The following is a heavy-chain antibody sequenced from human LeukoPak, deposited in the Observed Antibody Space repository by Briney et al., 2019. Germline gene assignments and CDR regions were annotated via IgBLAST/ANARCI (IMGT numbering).Heavy chain of an antibody. CDR2: IKQDGGGK. J-gene: IGHJ5*02. D-gene: IGHD1-20*01. V-gene: IGHV3-7*01. CDR1: GFTFSSFW. CDR3: ARLGNWNDFWFDP. Sequence: GGSLRLSCAASGFTFSSFWMSWVRQAPGKGLEWVTNIKQDGGGKYYVNSVKGRFTISRDNAKNSLYLQMNSLRAEDTAVYYCARLGNWNDFWFDPWGQGTLVTVSS.